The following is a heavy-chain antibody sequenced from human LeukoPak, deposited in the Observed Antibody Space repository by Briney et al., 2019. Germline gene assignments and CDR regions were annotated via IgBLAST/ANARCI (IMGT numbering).Heavy chain of an antibody. Sequence: HPGGSLRLSCAASGFTFSSYAMHWVRQAPGKGLEWVAVISYDGSNKYYADSVKGRFTISRDNSKNTLYLQMNSLRAEDTAVYYCARDVGQQWLVRGAENYFDYWGQGTLVTVSS. D-gene: IGHD6-19*01. CDR3: ARDVGQQWLVRGAENYFDY. CDR1: GFTFSSYA. J-gene: IGHJ4*02. CDR2: ISYDGSNK. V-gene: IGHV3-30*04.